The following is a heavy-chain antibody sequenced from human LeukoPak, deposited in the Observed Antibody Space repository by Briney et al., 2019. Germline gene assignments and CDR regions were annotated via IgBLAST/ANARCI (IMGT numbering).Heavy chain of an antibody. CDR3: ARPHYSYSSSSV. J-gene: IGHJ4*02. CDR1: GFTFSSYW. CDR2: INTDGSST. D-gene: IGHD6-6*01. V-gene: IGHV3-74*01. Sequence: GGSLRLSCAASGFTFSSYWMHWVRQAQGKGLVWVSRINTDGSSTSYADSAKGRFTISRDNAKNTLYLQMNSLRAEDTAVYYCARPHYSYSSSSVWGQGTLVTVSS.